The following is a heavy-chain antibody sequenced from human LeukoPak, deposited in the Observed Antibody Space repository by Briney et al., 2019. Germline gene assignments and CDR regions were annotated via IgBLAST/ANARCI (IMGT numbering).Heavy chain of an antibody. J-gene: IGHJ6*02. CDR2: IYYSGST. CDR3: ARSEGLWFGESAFFYYYYYGMDV. V-gene: IGHV4-59*08. Sequence: NTSETLSLTCTVSGGSISSYYWSWIRQPPGKGLEWIGCIYYSGSTNYNPSLKSRVTISVDTSKNQFSLKLSSVTAADTAVYYCARSEGLWFGESAFFYYYYYGMDVWGQGTTVTVSS. CDR1: GGSISSYY. D-gene: IGHD3-10*01.